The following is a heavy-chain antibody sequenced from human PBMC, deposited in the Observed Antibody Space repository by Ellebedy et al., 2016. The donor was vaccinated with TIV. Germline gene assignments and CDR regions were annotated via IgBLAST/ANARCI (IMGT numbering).Heavy chain of an antibody. CDR2: VSYDGTRQ. CDR1: GFTFSLYG. Sequence: GESLKISCAASGFTFSLYGMHWVRQAPGKGLQWVAVVSYDGTRQYYADSVKGRFTISRDNSKNTVSLQMNSLRGEDTAGYYCAKGGSRFYFDYWGRGILVTVSS. J-gene: IGHJ4*02. D-gene: IGHD3-10*01. CDR3: AKGGSRFYFDY. V-gene: IGHV3-30*18.